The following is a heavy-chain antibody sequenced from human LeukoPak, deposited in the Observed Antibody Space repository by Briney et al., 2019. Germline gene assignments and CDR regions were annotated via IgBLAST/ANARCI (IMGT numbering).Heavy chain of an antibody. CDR2: INHSGST. D-gene: IGHD3-10*01. Sequence: SETLSLTCAVYGGSFSGYYWSWIRQPPGKGPEWIGEINHSGSTNYNPSLKSRVTISVDTSKNQFSLKLSSVTAADTAVYYCARPRARNKVIGFDPWGQGTLVTVSS. J-gene: IGHJ5*02. V-gene: IGHV4-34*01. CDR3: ARPRARNKVIGFDP. CDR1: GGSFSGYY.